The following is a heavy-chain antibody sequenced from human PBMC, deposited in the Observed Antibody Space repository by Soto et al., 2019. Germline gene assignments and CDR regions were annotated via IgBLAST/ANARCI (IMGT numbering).Heavy chain of an antibody. J-gene: IGHJ4*02. CDR2: INPSGGST. V-gene: IGHV1-46*01. D-gene: IGHD3-22*01. CDR3: ARADYYGSSGYHLDY. CDR1: GYPFTNFY. Sequence: QVQVAQSGAEVKRPGASVKVSCWASGYPFTNFYIHWVRQAPVQGLEWMGIINPSGGSTAYAQKFLGRVTMTRDTSTSTVYMEVSSLRSEDTAVYYCARADYYGSSGYHLDYWGQGTLVTVSS.